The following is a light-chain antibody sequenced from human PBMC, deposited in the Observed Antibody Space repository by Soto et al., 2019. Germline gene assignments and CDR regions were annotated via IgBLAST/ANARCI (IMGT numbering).Light chain of an antibody. V-gene: IGKV3-20*01. CDR1: QSVSSNY. Sequence: ELVLTQSPGILSLSPGDGATLSCRASQSVSSNYLAWYQQNPGQAPRLLIYGTSTRASGIPDRFSGSGSGTDFTRTITRLEPEDFAVYFCQQYGVSPATFGGGTKVDIK. J-gene: IGKJ4*01. CDR2: GTS. CDR3: QQYGVSPAT.